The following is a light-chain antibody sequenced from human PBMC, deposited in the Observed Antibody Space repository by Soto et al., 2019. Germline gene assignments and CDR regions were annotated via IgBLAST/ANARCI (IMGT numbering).Light chain of an antibody. V-gene: IGLV1-40*01. CDR3: QSYDSSLSGWV. Sequence: QPVLTQPLSVSGAPGQRVTISCTGSSSNIGAGYDVHWYQRLPGTAPKLLIDGKSNRPSGVPDRFSGSKSVTSASLAITGLQAEDEADYYCQSYDSSLSGWVFGGGTKLTVL. CDR1: SSNIGAGYD. J-gene: IGLJ3*02. CDR2: GKS.